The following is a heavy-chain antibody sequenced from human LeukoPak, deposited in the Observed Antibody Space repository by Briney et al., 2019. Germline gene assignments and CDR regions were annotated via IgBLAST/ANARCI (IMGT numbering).Heavy chain of an antibody. V-gene: IGHV3-11*01. J-gene: IGHJ5*02. CDR1: GFTFSDYY. CDR2: ISSSGSTR. Sequence: GGSLRLSCGASGFTFSDYYMSWIRQAPGKGLEWVSHISSSGSTRYYADSVKGRFTISRDNAKNSLYLQMNSLRAEDTAVYYCARAPRFRLVGVPKGPFDPWGQGTLVTVSS. CDR3: ARAPRFRLVGVPKGPFDP. D-gene: IGHD1-26*01.